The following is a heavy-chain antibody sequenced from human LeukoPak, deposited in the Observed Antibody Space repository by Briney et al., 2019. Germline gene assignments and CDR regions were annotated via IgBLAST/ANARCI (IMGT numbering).Heavy chain of an antibody. CDR2: IYHSGST. CDR3: ARGRPYGDYDY. Sequence: PSETLSLTCAVSGGSISSGGYSWSWIRQPPGKGLEWIGYIYHSGSTYYNPSLKSRVTISVDRSKNQFSLKLSSVTAADTAVYYCARGRPYGDYDYWGQGTLVTVSS. V-gene: IGHV4-30-2*01. D-gene: IGHD4-17*01. CDR1: GGSISSGGYS. J-gene: IGHJ4*02.